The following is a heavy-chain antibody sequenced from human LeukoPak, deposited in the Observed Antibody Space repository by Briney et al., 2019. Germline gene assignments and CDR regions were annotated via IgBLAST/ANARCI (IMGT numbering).Heavy chain of an antibody. CDR3: ASTKSDYYSGFYDYMDV. CDR2: IYSSGTT. V-gene: IGHV4-4*09. Sequence: SQTLSLSCTVSGASASTYYWSWIRQTPGKRLEWIGYIYSSGTTNYNPSLKSRVTIAIVTSKNQFSLNLYSVTTADTGVYYCASTKSDYYSGFYDYMDVWGKGTTVTVSS. J-gene: IGHJ6*03. CDR1: GASASTYY. D-gene: IGHD3-22*01.